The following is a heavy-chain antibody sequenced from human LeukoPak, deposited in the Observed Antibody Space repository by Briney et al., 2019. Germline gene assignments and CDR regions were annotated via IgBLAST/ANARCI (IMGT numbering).Heavy chain of an antibody. Sequence: QPGGALRLSCATSGLTFRRSAMHWVRQAPGKGLEWVAFVYSDGSSTYYADSVKGRFTISRDNANNSLYLQMNSLRDEDTAVYYCARDLNYAFDIWGQGTMVTVSS. J-gene: IGHJ3*02. CDR1: GLTFRRSA. CDR2: VYSDGSST. V-gene: IGHV3-33*01. CDR3: ARDLNYAFDI.